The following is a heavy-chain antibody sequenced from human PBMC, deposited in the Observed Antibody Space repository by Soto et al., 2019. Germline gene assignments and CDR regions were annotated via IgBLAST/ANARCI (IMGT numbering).Heavy chain of an antibody. Sequence: GGSLRLSCSASGYTFSSYAMHWVRQAPGKGLEWVAVISYDGSNKYYADSVKGRFTISRDNSKNTLYLQMNSLRAEDTAVYYCAGSYSSSWYNYYYYGMDVWGQGTTVTVSS. J-gene: IGHJ6*02. CDR3: AGSYSSSWYNYYYYGMDV. CDR2: ISYDGSNK. CDR1: GYTFSSYA. V-gene: IGHV3-30-3*01. D-gene: IGHD6-13*01.